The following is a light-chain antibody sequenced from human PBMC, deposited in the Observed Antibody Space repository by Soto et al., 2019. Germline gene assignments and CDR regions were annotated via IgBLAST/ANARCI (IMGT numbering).Light chain of an antibody. CDR3: QQYNSYRT. CDR2: KAS. V-gene: IGKV1-5*03. Sequence: DIPMTQSPSTLSASVGDRFTITCRASQSISSWLAWYQQKPGKAPKILIYKASSLESGVPSRFSGSGSGTEFTLTISSLQPDDFATYYCQQYNSYRTFGQGTKVEIK. CDR1: QSISSW. J-gene: IGKJ1*01.